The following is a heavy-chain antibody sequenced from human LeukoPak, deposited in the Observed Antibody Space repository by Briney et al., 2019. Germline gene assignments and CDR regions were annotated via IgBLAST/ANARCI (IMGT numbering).Heavy chain of an antibody. CDR2: ISSSSSYI. J-gene: IGHJ3*02. CDR1: GFTFSSYS. V-gene: IGHV3-21*01. CDR3: ARVRSSGWYSTPDAFDI. Sequence: GGSLRLSCAASGFTFSSYSMNWVRQAPGKGLEWVSSISSSSSYIYYADSVKGRFTISRDNAKNSLRLQMNSLRAEDTAVYYCARVRSSGWYSTPDAFDIWGQGTMVTVSS. D-gene: IGHD6-19*01.